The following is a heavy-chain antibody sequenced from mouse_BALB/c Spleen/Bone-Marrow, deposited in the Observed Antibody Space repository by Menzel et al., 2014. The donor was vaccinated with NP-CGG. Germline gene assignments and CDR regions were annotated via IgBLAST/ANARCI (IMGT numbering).Heavy chain of an antibody. Sequence: VQLQESGAELVKPGASVKLSCKASGYNFISYWIHWVKQRPGQGLEWIGEINPGNGRTNYNEKFKNKAKLTIDKSSSTAYMQLSRLTSEDSAVYYCARWGKGYFDVWGAGTTVTVSS. V-gene: IGHV1S81*02. CDR3: ARWGKGYFDV. CDR1: GYNFISYW. J-gene: IGHJ1*01. CDR2: INPGNGRT. D-gene: IGHD1-3*01.